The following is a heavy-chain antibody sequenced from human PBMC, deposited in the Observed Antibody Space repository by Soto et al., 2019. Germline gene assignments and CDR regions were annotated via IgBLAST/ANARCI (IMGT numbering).Heavy chain of an antibody. D-gene: IGHD2-2*01. J-gene: IGHJ6*02. CDR3: ARGIEGWYQGRYYYGMDV. CDR2: IYYSGST. Sequence: QVQLQESGPGLVKPSETLSRTCTVSGGSVSSGSYYWSWIRQPPGKGLEWIGYIYYSGSTNYNPSLKRRVTISVDTSKNQFSLKLSSVTAADTAVYYCARGIEGWYQGRYYYGMDVWGQGTTVTVSS. V-gene: IGHV4-61*01. CDR1: GGSVSSGSYY.